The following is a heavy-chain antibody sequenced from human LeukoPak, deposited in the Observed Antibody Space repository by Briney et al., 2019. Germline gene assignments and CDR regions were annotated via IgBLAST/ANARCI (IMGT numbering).Heavy chain of an antibody. V-gene: IGHV3-23*01. CDR3: AKGSKAVLFTRDHYMDV. CDR2: ISDSDDST. J-gene: IGHJ6*03. Sequence: GGSLRLSCAASGFTFSNYAMSWVRQAPGKGLEWVSTISDSDDSTYYADSVKGRFTISRDNSKNTLYLQMNSLRAEDTAVYFCAKGSKAVLFTRDHYMDVWGKGTTVTISS. D-gene: IGHD6-19*01. CDR1: GFTFSNYA.